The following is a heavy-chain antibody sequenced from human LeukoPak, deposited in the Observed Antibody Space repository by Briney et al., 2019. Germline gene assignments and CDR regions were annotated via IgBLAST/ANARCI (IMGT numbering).Heavy chain of an antibody. CDR2: INRSGST. D-gene: IGHD6-19*01. CDR3: AGRYSSGWYYFDY. V-gene: IGHV4-34*01. J-gene: IGHJ4*02. Sequence: SETLSLTCAVYGGSFSGYYWSWIRQPPGKGLEWIGEINRSGSTNYNPSLKSRVTISVDTSKNQFSLKLSSVTAADTAVYYCAGRYSSGWYYFDYWGQGTLVTVSS. CDR1: GGSFSGYY.